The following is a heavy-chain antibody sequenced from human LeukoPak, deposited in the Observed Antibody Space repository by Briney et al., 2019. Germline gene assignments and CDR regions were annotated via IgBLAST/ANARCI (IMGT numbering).Heavy chain of an antibody. Sequence: ASVTVSCKASGYTFTSYYMHWVRQAPGQGLEWMGMINPNGGSTSYAQKFQGRVTMTRDMSTSTVYMELSSLRSEDTAVYYCARDKLGRYSRSLWDAAFDIWGQGTMVTVSS. CDR1: GYTFTSYY. CDR2: INPNGGST. J-gene: IGHJ3*02. CDR3: ARDKLGRYSRSLWDAAFDI. V-gene: IGHV1-46*01. D-gene: IGHD6-6*01.